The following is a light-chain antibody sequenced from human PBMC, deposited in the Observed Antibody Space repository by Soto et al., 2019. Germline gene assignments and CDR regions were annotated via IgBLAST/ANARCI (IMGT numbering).Light chain of an antibody. CDR1: QSISTY. CDR3: QQGYSPLLT. V-gene: IGKV1-39*01. J-gene: IGKJ4*01. Sequence: DIQMTQSPSSLSASVGDRVTLTCRASQSISTYLNWYQVKSGKGPKLLIYGTSTLQSGVPSRFSGSGSGTHFTLTISNLQPEDFAVYYCQQGYSPLLTFGGGTRVEIK. CDR2: GTS.